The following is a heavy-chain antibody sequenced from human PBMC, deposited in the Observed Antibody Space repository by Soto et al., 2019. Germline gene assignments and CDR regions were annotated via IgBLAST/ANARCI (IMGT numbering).Heavy chain of an antibody. Sequence: QVQLVESGGGVVQPGRSLRLSCAASGFTFSSYGMHWVRQAPCKGLEWVAVISYDGSNKNYADSVKGRFTISRDNSKNTLYLQMNSLRAEDTAVYYCAKDWRRRGGYDSSFDYWGQGTLVTVSS. CDR3: AKDWRRRGGYDSSFDY. V-gene: IGHV3-30*18. CDR1: GFTFSSYG. D-gene: IGHD5-12*01. CDR2: ISYDGSNK. J-gene: IGHJ4*02.